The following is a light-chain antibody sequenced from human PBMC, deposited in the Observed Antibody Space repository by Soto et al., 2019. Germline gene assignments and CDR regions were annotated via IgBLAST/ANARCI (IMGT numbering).Light chain of an antibody. Sequence: EIVLTQSPGTLSLSPGERATLSCRASQSISSSYLAWYQQKPGQAPRLLIYGASSRATGVPDRFSGSGSGTDFTLTISRLEPEDFAVSYFHQYDNSPLTFGGGTKVEIK. CDR2: GAS. CDR1: QSISSSY. J-gene: IGKJ4*01. CDR3: HQYDNSPLT. V-gene: IGKV3-20*01.